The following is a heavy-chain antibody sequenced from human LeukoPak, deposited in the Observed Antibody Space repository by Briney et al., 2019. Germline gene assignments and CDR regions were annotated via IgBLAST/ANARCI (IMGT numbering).Heavy chain of an antibody. J-gene: IGHJ4*02. D-gene: IGHD6-19*01. CDR2: IYWDDDK. CDR1: GFSLSTSGVG. Sequence: SGPTLVKPTQTLTLTCTFSGFSLSTSGVGVGWIRQPPGKAPEWLALIYWDDDKRYSPSLKSRLTITKDTSKNQVVLTMTNMDPVDTATYYCARSTTSAVAGWGYFDYWGQGTLVTVSS. V-gene: IGHV2-5*02. CDR3: ARSTTSAVAGWGYFDY.